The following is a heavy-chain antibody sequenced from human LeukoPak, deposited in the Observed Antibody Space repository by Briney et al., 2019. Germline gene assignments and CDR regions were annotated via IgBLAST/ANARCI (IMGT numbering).Heavy chain of an antibody. CDR3: ARLRGGIYSSRDAFDI. Sequence: ASVKVSCKASGYTFTSNGFSWVRQAPGQGLEWLAWTSPYDGDTSYTPDLQGRVTLSTDTSTSTAYMELTSLRSDDTAVYYCARLRGGIYSSRDAFDIWGQGTVVTVSS. CDR1: GYTFTSNG. J-gene: IGHJ3*02. CDR2: TSPYDGDT. V-gene: IGHV1-18*04. D-gene: IGHD2-2*01.